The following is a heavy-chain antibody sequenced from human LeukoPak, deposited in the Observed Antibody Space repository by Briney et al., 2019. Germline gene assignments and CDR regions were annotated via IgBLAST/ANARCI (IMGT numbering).Heavy chain of an antibody. CDR2: INHSGST. V-gene: IGHV4-34*01. CDR3: ARVRDSYGYTVDY. Sequence: SETLSLTCAAYGGSFSGYYWSWIRQPPGKGVEWIGEINHSGSTNYNPSLKSRVTISVDTSKNQFSLKLSSVTAADTAVYYCARVRDSYGYTVDYWGQGTLVTVSS. J-gene: IGHJ4*02. CDR1: GGSFSGYY. D-gene: IGHD5-18*01.